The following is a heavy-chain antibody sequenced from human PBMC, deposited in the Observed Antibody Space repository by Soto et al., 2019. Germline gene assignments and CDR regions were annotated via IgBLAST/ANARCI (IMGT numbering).Heavy chain of an antibody. V-gene: IGHV3-15*01. D-gene: IGHD3-3*01. Sequence: PGGSLRLSCAASGFTFSNAWMSWVRQAPGKGLEWVGRIKSKTDGGTTDYAAPVKGRFTISRDDSKNTLYLQMNSLKTEDTAVYYCTTDHDFWSGYSPFDYWGQGTLVTVSS. CDR1: GFTFSNAW. CDR2: IKSKTDGGTT. CDR3: TTDHDFWSGYSPFDY. J-gene: IGHJ4*02.